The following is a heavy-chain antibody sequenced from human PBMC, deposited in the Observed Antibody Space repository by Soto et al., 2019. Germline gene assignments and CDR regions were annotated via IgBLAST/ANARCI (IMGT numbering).Heavy chain of an antibody. V-gene: IGHV1-69*01. CDR2: IIPIPGTA. CDR3: SRSQGSSTSLEIYYYCYYGMDV. Sequence: QVQLVQSGAEVKKPGSSVKVSCKASGSTFGSNAISWVRQAPAQGLEWIGGIIPIPGTANYAQKFQGRVTIAEDESTSTAYMELSSLRSEYTAVYYCSRSQGSSTSLEIYYYCYYGMDVWGQGTTVTVSS. D-gene: IGHD2-2*01. CDR1: GSTFGSNA. J-gene: IGHJ6*02.